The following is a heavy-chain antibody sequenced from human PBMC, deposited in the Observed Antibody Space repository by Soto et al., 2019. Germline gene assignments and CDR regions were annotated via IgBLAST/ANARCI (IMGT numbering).Heavy chain of an antibody. V-gene: IGHV4-59*01. CDR2: THHTGET. CDR1: GGSMSSYY. Sequence: PSETLSLTCTVSGGSMSSYYWSWIRQSPGLGLEWIGYTHHTGETNYNASLKSRVTISVDTLKNQFSLSLKTLTAADTAVYFCARGALGGAFDYWGQGALVTVSS. CDR3: ARGALGGAFDY. J-gene: IGHJ4*02. D-gene: IGHD3-16*01.